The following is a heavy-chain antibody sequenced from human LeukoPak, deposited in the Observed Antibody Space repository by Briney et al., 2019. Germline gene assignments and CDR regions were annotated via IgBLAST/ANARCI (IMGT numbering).Heavy chain of an antibody. Sequence: GGSLRLSCAASGFTVDSNYLSWVRQAPGKGLEWVSTIYTGGNTYYADSVKGRFTISRDNARNSLYLQMNSLRAEDTAMYYCARDAGNSGYGCDLWGQGTLVTVSS. CDR2: IYTGGNT. CDR1: GFTVDSNY. D-gene: IGHD5-12*01. V-gene: IGHV3-53*01. CDR3: ARDAGNSGYGCDL. J-gene: IGHJ5*02.